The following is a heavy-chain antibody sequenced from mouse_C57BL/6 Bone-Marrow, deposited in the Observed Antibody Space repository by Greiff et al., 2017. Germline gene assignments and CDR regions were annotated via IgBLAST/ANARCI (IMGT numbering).Heavy chain of an antibody. J-gene: IGHJ3*01. D-gene: IGHD2-2*01. V-gene: IGHV1-15*01. Sequence: QVQLQQSGAELVRPGASVTLSCKASGYTFTDYEMHWVKQTPVHGLEWIGAIDPETGGTAYTQKFKGKAILTADKSSSTAYMELRSLTSEDSAVYYCTQIYYGYDVFAYWGQGTLVTVSA. CDR3: TQIYYGYDVFAY. CDR1: GYTFTDYE. CDR2: IDPETGGT.